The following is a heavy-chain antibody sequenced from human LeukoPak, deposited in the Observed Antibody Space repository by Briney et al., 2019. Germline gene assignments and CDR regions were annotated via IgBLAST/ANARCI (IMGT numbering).Heavy chain of an antibody. CDR2: IYSGGST. J-gene: IGHJ4*02. CDR1: GFTFSSYA. D-gene: IGHD3-22*01. CDR3: ASGYYYDSSGYYAVFDY. Sequence: GGSLRLSCAASGFTFSSYAMSWVRQAPGKGLEWVSVIYSGGSTYYADSVKGRFTISRDNSKNTLYLQMNSLRAEDTAVYYCASGYYYDSSGYYAVFDYWGQGTLVTVSS. V-gene: IGHV3-66*01.